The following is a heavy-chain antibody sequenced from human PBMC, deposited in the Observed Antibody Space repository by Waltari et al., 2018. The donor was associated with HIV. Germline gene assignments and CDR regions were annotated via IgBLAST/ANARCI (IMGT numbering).Heavy chain of an antibody. J-gene: IGHJ3*01. CDR2: IRGGGET. V-gene: IGHV3-23*01. D-gene: IGHD3-10*01. CDR1: GFIFPDFA. Sequence: QLLESGGGLVEPGGSLRLFCAASGFIFPDFAMDWVRQAPGKGLEWVSAIRGGGETFYADSVKGRFTISRDNSKNTLYLQMNSLRADDAAVYYCVKDSGRAADVFDLWGQGTMVTVSS. CDR3: VKDSGRAADVFDL.